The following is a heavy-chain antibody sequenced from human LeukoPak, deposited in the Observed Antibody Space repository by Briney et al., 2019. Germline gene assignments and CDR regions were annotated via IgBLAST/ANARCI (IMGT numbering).Heavy chain of an antibody. CDR3: AKGYSSGWYALRAFDI. Sequence: GGSLRLSCAASGFIFGAFGIHWVRQAPGKGLEWVAFIRYDGSNEYYADSVKGRFTISRDNSKSTLYLQMNSLRPADTAMYYCAKGYSSGWYALRAFDIWGQGTMVTVSS. J-gene: IGHJ3*02. D-gene: IGHD6-19*01. CDR2: IRYDGSNE. V-gene: IGHV3-30*02. CDR1: GFIFGAFG.